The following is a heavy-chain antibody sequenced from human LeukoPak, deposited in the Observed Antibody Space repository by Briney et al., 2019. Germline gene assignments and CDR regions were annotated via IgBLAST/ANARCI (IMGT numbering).Heavy chain of an antibody. J-gene: IGHJ4*02. CDR2: IKQDGSEK. Sequence: PGGSLRLSCAASGFTFSSYWMSWVRQAPGEGLEWVANIKQDGSEKYYVDSVKGRFTISRDNAKNSLYLQMNSLRAEDTAVYYCARSKRYFDWLSYYFDYWGQGTLVTVSS. CDR1: GFTFSSYW. V-gene: IGHV3-7*01. D-gene: IGHD3-9*01. CDR3: ARSKRYFDWLSYYFDY.